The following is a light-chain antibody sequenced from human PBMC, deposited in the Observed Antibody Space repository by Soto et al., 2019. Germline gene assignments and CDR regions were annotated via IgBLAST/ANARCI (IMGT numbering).Light chain of an antibody. V-gene: IGKV3-20*01. J-gene: IGKJ1*01. CDR2: GAS. CDR1: QSVSNNY. CDR3: QQYGSSGT. Sequence: EIVLTHSPGTLSLSPCERATLSCRASQSVSNNYLAWYQQKPGQAPRLLTYGASNRATGIPDRFSGSGSGTDFTLTISRLEPEDFAVYYCQQYGSSGTFGQGTKVDIK.